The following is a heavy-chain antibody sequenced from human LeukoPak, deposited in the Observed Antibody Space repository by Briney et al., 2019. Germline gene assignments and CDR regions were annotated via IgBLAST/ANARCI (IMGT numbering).Heavy chain of an antibody. V-gene: IGHV3-74*01. J-gene: IGHJ1*01. CDR1: GFTFSSYW. Sequence: GGSLRLSCAASGFTFSSYWMHWVRQAPGKGLVWVSRIKSDGSTNYADSVKGRFTISRDNAKNTVSLQMHSLRAEDTGVYYCARAPSEIGGYYPEYFRHWGQGTLVTVSS. CDR2: IKSDGST. CDR3: ARAPSEIGGYYPEYFRH. D-gene: IGHD3-22*01.